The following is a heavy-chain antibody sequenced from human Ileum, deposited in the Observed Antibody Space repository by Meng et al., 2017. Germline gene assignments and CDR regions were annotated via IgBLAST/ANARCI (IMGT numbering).Heavy chain of an antibody. J-gene: IGHJ4*02. Sequence: SETLSLTCAVSGYSISSGYYWGWIRQPPGKGLEWIGSIYHSGSTYYNPSLKSRVTVSVDTSKNQFSLNLRPMTAADTAVYYCARAGGNFKANDYWGQGTLVTVSS. V-gene: IGHV4-38-2*01. CDR3: ARAGGNFKANDY. CDR2: IYHSGST. D-gene: IGHD4-23*01. CDR1: GYSISSGYY.